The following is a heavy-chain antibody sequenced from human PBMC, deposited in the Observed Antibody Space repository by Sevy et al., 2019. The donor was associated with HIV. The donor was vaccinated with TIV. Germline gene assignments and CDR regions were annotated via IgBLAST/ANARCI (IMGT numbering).Heavy chain of an antibody. V-gene: IGHV1-24*01. Sequence: ASVKVSCKVSGSTLSQMAMHWVRQAPGKGLEWMATFDPEDAETIYTQKLQGRVTMTEDISRDTAYMELSNLRSEDTAVYYCATTKDYYESSGEPFDYWGQGTLVTVSS. CDR3: ATTKDYYESSGEPFDY. CDR1: GSTLSQMA. CDR2: FDPEDAET. J-gene: IGHJ4*02. D-gene: IGHD3-22*01.